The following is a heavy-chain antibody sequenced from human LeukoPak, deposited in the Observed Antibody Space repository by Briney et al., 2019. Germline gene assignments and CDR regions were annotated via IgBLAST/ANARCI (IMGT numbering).Heavy chain of an antibody. CDR2: ISYDGSNK. CDR3: AKETYLSLDY. D-gene: IGHD2/OR15-2a*01. Sequence: GGSLRLSCEAPGFTFSNYGMHWVRQAPGRGLEWVALISYDGSNKYYADSVKGRFTISRDNSKNTLYLQMNSLRAEDTAVYYCAKETYLSLDYWGQGTLVTVSS. J-gene: IGHJ4*02. V-gene: IGHV3-30*18. CDR1: GFTFSNYG.